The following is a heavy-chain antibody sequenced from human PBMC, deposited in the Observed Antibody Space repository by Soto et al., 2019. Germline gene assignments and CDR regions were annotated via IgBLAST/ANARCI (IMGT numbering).Heavy chain of an antibody. Sequence: GGSRRLSCAASGFTFDDYAMHWVRQAPGKGLEWVSGISWNSGSIGYGDSVKARFTISRDNAKNSLYLQMNSLRAEDTALYYCAGGLWFGEFSGYYYGMDVWGQGTTVTVSS. CDR2: ISWNSGSI. V-gene: IGHV3-9*01. D-gene: IGHD3-10*01. CDR3: AGGLWFGEFSGYYYGMDV. J-gene: IGHJ6*02. CDR1: GFTFDDYA.